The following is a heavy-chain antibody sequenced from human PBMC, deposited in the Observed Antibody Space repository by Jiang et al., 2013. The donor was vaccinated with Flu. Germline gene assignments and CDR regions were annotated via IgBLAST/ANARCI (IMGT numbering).Heavy chain of an antibody. D-gene: IGHD6-13*01. V-gene: IGHV2-5*02. J-gene: IGHJ5*02. CDR2: IYWDDDK. Sequence: LALIYWDDDKRYSPSLKSRLTITKDTSKNQVVLTMTNMDPVDTATYYCAHSVRVAAAVVWFDPWGQGTLVTVSS. CDR3: AHSVRVAAAVVWFDP.